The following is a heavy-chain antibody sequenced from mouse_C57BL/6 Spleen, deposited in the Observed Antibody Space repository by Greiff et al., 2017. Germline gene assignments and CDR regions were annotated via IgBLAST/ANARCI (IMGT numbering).Heavy chain of an antibody. Sequence: VQLQQSGPGLVQPSQSLSITCTVSGFSLTSYGVHWVRQSPGKGLEWLGVIWSGGSTDYNAAFISRLSISKDNSKSQVFFKMNSLQADDTAIYYCARGSNYVLAYWGQGTLVTVSA. D-gene: IGHD2-5*01. V-gene: IGHV2-2*01. CDR3: ARGSNYVLAY. J-gene: IGHJ3*01. CDR1: GFSLTSYG. CDR2: IWSGGST.